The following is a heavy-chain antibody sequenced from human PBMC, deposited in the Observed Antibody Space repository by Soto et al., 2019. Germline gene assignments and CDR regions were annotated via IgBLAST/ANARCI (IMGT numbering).Heavy chain of an antibody. D-gene: IGHD3-22*01. CDR2: ISYSGST. CDR1: GGSISDGYY. V-gene: IGHV4-31*03. J-gene: IGHJ5*02. Sequence: QVQLQESGPGLVKPSQTLSLTCTVSGGSISDGYYWSWIRQHPGKGLGWIGSISYSGSTSYNPSLKSRLTISVDRSKSQFSLNLSSVTAADTAVYYCARRDRSGYSYWLDTWGQGTLVTVSS. CDR3: ARRDRSGYSYWLDT.